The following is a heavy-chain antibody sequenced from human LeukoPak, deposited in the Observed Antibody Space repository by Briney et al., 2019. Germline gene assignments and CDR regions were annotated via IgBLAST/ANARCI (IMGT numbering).Heavy chain of an antibody. V-gene: IGHV3-49*03. CDR3: TRAFPYSSSSFF. CDR1: GFTFDDYA. Sequence: PGGSLRLSCAASGFTFDDYAVSWFRQAPGKGLEWVGFIRSKAYGGTTEYAASVKGRFTISRDDSKSIAYLQMNSLKTEDTAVYYCTRAFPYSSSSFFWGQGTLVTVSS. CDR2: IRSKAYGGTT. D-gene: IGHD6-6*01. J-gene: IGHJ4*02.